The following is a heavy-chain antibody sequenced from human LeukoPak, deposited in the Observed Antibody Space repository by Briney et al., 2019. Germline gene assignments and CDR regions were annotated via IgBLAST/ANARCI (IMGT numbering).Heavy chain of an antibody. CDR2: INHSGST. Sequence: SETLSLTCAVYGGSFSGYYWSWIRQPPGKGLEWIGEINHSGSTNYNPSLKSRVTISVDTSKNQFSLKLSSVTAADTAVYYCARGEYYDSSGYYSYWGQGTLVTVSS. V-gene: IGHV4-34*01. D-gene: IGHD3-22*01. CDR1: GGSFSGYY. CDR3: ARGEYYDSSGYYSY. J-gene: IGHJ4*02.